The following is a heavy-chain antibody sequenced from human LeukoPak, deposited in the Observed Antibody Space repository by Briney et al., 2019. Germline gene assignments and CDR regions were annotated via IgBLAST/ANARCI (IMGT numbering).Heavy chain of an antibody. CDR2: IYYSGST. Sequence: SETLSLTYTVSGGSISSHYWSWIRQPPGKGLEWIGYIYYSGSTNYNPSLKSRVTISVDTSKNQFSLNLSSVTAADTAVHYCARDRVDIVVVPAVSYMDVWGKGTTVTVSS. CDR3: ARDRVDIVVVPAVSYMDV. V-gene: IGHV4-59*11. CDR1: GGSISSHY. D-gene: IGHD2-2*03. J-gene: IGHJ6*03.